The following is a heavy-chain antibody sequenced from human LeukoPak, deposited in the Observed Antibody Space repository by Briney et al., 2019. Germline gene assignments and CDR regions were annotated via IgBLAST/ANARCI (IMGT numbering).Heavy chain of an antibody. CDR2: IYYSGST. CDR3: ASGIRFGELVHYYYYMDV. CDR1: GGSISSYY. V-gene: IGHV4-59*01. J-gene: IGHJ6*03. Sequence: PLETLSLTCTVSGGSISSYYWSWIRQPPGKGLEWIGYIYYSGSTNYNPSLKSRVTISVDTSKNQFSLKLSSVTAADTAVYYCASGIRFGELVHYYYYMDVWGKGTTVTVSS. D-gene: IGHD3-10*01.